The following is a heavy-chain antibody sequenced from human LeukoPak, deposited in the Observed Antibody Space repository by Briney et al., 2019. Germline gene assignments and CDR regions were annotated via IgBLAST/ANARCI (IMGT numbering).Heavy chain of an antibody. J-gene: IGHJ4*02. CDR3: ARHGNYYGSGSYR. CDR1: GFTFSSYG. V-gene: IGHV3-33*01. Sequence: GRSLRLSCAASGFTFSSYGMHWVRQAPGKGLEWVAVIWYDGSNKYYADSVKGRFTISRDNAKNSLYLQMNSLRAEDTAVYYCARHGNYYGSGSYRWGQGTLVTVSS. CDR2: IWYDGSNK. D-gene: IGHD3-10*01.